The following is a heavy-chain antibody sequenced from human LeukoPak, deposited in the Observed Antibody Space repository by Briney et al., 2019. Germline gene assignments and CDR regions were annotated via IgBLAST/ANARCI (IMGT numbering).Heavy chain of an antibody. V-gene: IGHV3-23*01. J-gene: IGHJ4*02. CDR1: GFTFSSYA. Sequence: GGSLRLSCAASGFTFSSYAMSWVRQAPGKGLEWVSAISGSGGSTYYADSVKGRFTISRDTSKNTLFLQMDSLRIEDTALYHCAKDLTMVRGAVSSWGQGTRVTVSS. CDR2: ISGSGGST. D-gene: IGHD3-10*01. CDR3: AKDLTMVRGAVSS.